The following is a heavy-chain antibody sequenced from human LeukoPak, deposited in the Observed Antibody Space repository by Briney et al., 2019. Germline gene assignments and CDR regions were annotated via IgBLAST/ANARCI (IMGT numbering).Heavy chain of an antibody. J-gene: IGHJ4*02. Sequence: GGSLRLSCAASGFTFDDYGISWVRQAPGKGLEWVSGINWNGGSTGYADSVKGRFTISRDNAKNSLYLQMNSLRAEDTALYYCATLGYCTNGVCDKSPWAFDYWGQGTLSPSPQ. CDR1: GFTFDDYG. V-gene: IGHV3-20*04. D-gene: IGHD2-8*01. CDR2: INWNGGST. CDR3: ATLGYCTNGVCDKSPWAFDY.